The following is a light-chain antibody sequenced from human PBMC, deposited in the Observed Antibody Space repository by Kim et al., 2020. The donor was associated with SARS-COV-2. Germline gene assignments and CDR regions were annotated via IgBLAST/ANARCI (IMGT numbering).Light chain of an antibody. CDR2: QDT. CDR3: QAWDSSTGV. J-gene: IGLJ3*02. CDR1: TLEDQY. Sequence: SYELTQPPSVSVSPGQTASITCSGDTLEDQYASWYHQKPGQSPVLVIYQDTKRPSGIPERFSGSNSGNTATLTISGTQAMDEADYYCQAWDSSTGVFGGGTQLTVL. V-gene: IGLV3-1*01.